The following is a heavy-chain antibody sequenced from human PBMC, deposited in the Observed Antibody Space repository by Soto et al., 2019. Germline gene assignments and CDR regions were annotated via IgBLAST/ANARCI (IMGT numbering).Heavy chain of an antibody. Sequence: GGSLRLSCAASGFTLSDYYMSWIRQAPGKGLEWLSYISGSDDTIYYADSVKGRLTVPRDNAKKSLYLQMNSLRAEDTAVYYCARLPYCTGGTCVGPFDYWGQGALVTVSS. CDR1: GFTLSDYY. V-gene: IGHV3-11*01. CDR3: ARLPYCTGGTCVGPFDY. D-gene: IGHD2-15*01. CDR2: ISGSDDTI. J-gene: IGHJ4*02.